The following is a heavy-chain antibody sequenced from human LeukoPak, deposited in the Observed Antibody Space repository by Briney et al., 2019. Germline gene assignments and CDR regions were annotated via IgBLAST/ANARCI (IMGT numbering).Heavy chain of an antibody. CDR1: KFTFSNYG. CDR3: AKEYGSGGYGANFDY. J-gene: IGHJ4*02. D-gene: IGHD3-10*01. Sequence: GGSLRLSCTASKFTFSNYGMQWVRQAPGKGLEWVAVVSSDGGTKYYADSVKGRFTISRDNSRNTMYLQMDSLRAEDTAVYYCAKEYGSGGYGANFDYWGQGTLVTVSS. V-gene: IGHV3-30*18. CDR2: VSSDGGTK.